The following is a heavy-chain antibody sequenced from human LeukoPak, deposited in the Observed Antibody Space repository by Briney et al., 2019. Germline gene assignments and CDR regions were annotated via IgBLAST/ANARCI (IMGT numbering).Heavy chain of an antibody. Sequence: SETLSLTCTVSGGSISSYYWSWIRQPPGKGLEWIGYIYYSGSTNYNPSLKSRVTISVDTSKNQFSLKLSSVTAADTAVYYCARDSSTSGWAFDFWGQGALVTVSS. D-gene: IGHD6-19*01. CDR2: IYYSGST. CDR1: GGSISSYY. V-gene: IGHV4-59*01. J-gene: IGHJ4*02. CDR3: ARDSSTSGWAFDF.